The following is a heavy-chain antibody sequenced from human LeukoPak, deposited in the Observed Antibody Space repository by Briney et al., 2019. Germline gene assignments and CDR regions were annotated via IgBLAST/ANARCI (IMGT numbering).Heavy chain of an antibody. Sequence: PSQTLSLTCTVSGGSISSGSYYWSWIRQPAGKGLEWIGRIYTSGSTNYNPSLKSRVTISVDTSKNQFSLKLSSVTAADTAVYYCAREAYYDSSGYLLYYFDYWGQGTLVTVSS. CDR3: AREAYYDSSGYLLYYFDY. J-gene: IGHJ4*02. D-gene: IGHD3-22*01. CDR2: IYTSGST. CDR1: GGSISSGSYY. V-gene: IGHV4-61*02.